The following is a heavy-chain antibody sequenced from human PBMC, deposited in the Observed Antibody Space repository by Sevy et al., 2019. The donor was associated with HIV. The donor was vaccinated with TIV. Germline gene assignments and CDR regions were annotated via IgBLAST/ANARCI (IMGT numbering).Heavy chain of an antibody. CDR2: INYSGKV. V-gene: IGHV4-34*01. CDR3: ARGPKHGDYVAFHYYYGLDV. D-gene: IGHD4-17*01. CDR1: VGPFSQYY. Sequence: SETLSLTCAVYVGPFSQYYWTWIRQSPGKGLEWIGEINYSGKVNYNPSLRSRVTMSVDTSKNQFSLMLTSVTAADTAKYYCARGPKHGDYVAFHYYYGLDVWGQGTAVTVSS. J-gene: IGHJ6*02.